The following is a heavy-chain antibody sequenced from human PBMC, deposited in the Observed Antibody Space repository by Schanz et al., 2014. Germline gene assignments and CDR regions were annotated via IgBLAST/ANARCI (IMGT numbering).Heavy chain of an antibody. D-gene: IGHD3-10*01. CDR1: GFTFSDHF. Sequence: VKLVESGGGLVQPGGSLRLSCAASGFTFSDHFMDWVRQAPGKGLEWVANIGYDGSEKYYVDSVKGRFTISRDNSKDTLYLQMSGLTPEDTAVYYCARGPIPIQGVPMDFWGQGTLVTVSS. CDR2: IGYDGSEK. CDR3: ARGPIPIQGVPMDF. J-gene: IGHJ4*02. V-gene: IGHV3-33*08.